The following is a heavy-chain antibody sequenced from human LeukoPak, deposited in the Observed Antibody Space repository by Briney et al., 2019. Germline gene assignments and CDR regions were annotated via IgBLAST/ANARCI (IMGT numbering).Heavy chain of an antibody. CDR1: GFTFSSYS. CDR3: ARDGQWETALDY. V-gene: IGHV3-21*01. J-gene: IGHJ4*02. Sequence: PGGSLRLSCAASGFTFSSYSMNWVRKAPGKGLEWVSSISSSSSYIYYADSVKGRFTISRDNAKNSLYLQMNSLRAEDTAVYYCARDGQWETALDYWGQGTLVTVSS. CDR2: ISSSSSYI. D-gene: IGHD1-26*01.